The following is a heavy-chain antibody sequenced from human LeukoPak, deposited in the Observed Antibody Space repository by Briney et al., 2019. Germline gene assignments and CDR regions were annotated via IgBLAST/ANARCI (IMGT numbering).Heavy chain of an antibody. CDR2: IYSSGNT. D-gene: IGHD6-19*01. J-gene: IGHJ4*02. CDR1: GGSISSGSHS. V-gene: IGHV4-61*02. CDR3: ARGIPVAGLFDY. Sequence: SETLSLTCTVSGGSISSGSHSWSWIRQPAGEGLEWIGRIYSSGNTNYNPSLKSRVTISVDTSKNQFSLKLSSVTAADTAIYYCARGIPVAGLFDYWGQGALVAVSS.